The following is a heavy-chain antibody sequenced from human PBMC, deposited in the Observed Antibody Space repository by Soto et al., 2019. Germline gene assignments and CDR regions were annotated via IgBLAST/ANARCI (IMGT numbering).Heavy chain of an antibody. CDR1: GFTFNTYW. Sequence: GGSLRLACAASGFTFNTYWMSWVRQAPGKGLEWVANIKPDGSEKWYVDSVKGRFTISRDNAKNSLYLQMNSLRAEDTAVYFCARGDYYDTSGHFSDAFDIWGQGTMVTVSS. CDR3: ARGDYYDTSGHFSDAFDI. D-gene: IGHD3-22*01. J-gene: IGHJ3*02. CDR2: IKPDGSEK. V-gene: IGHV3-7*04.